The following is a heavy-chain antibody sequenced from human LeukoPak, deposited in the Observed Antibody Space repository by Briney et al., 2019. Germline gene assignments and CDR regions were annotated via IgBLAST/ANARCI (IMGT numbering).Heavy chain of an antibody. Sequence: GGSLRLSCAASGFAFNTYAMHWVRQAPGQGLEWVALIWHDGSHKFYSNSVRGQFTISRDNSKNTVSLQMNNLRPEDTAVYYCAGEIFGSGSYPDFWGQGTLVTVSS. D-gene: IGHD3-10*01. J-gene: IGHJ4*02. V-gene: IGHV3-33*01. CDR1: GFAFNTYA. CDR3: AGEIFGSGSYPDF. CDR2: IWHDGSHK.